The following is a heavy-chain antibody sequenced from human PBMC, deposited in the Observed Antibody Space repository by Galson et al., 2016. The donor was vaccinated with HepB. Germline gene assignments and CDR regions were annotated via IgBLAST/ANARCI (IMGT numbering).Heavy chain of an antibody. V-gene: IGHV3-30-3*01. CDR1: QFTFSTYA. CDR3: ARDSGYCSDATCYYRNS. J-gene: IGHJ4*02. D-gene: IGHD2-15*01. CDR2: ISYDGGKK. Sequence: SLRLSCAVSQFTFSTYAMNWVRQAPGKGLEWVAVISYDGGKKYYADSVKGRFTISRDNSKNTLYLQMNSLRPEDTAVYFCARDSGYCSDATCYYRNSWGQGTLVTVSS.